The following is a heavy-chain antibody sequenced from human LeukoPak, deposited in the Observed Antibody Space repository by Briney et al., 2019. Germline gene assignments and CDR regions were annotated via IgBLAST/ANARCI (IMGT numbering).Heavy chain of an antibody. Sequence: GGSLRLPCAASGFTFSNYDLHWVRQAPGKGLEWVALISYVGSEKYYPDSVKGRFTISSDNSKNTLYLQMNSLTAEDTAVYYCARGQGYCSGGSCLYYFDYWGQGTQVTVSS. CDR1: GFTFSNYD. J-gene: IGHJ4*02. CDR3: ARGQGYCSGGSCLYYFDY. V-gene: IGHV3-30-3*01. D-gene: IGHD2-15*01. CDR2: ISYVGSEK.